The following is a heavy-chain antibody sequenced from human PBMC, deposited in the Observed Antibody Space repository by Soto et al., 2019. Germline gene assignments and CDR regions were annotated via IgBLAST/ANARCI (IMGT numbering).Heavy chain of an antibody. D-gene: IGHD2-15*01. CDR3: ARGGWSMDS. V-gene: IGHV4-39*07. CDR2: FFIGGNT. Sequence: SETLSLTCTVSGGSISSSTYYWGWMRQPPGKGLEWIASFFIGGNTYYNPSLKSRVTISVDTSKNQFSLNLRSVTAADTAVYYCARGGWSMDSWGHGTLVTVSS. J-gene: IGHJ5*01. CDR1: GGSISSSTYY.